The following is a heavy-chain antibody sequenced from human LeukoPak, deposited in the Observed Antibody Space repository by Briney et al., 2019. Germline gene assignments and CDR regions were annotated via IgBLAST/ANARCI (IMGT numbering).Heavy chain of an antibody. CDR3: ARDRAVTIFAY. J-gene: IGHJ4*02. CDR1: GYTFTSYG. D-gene: IGHD3-3*01. CDR2: INPSGGST. V-gene: IGHV1-46*01. Sequence: GASVKVSCKASGYTFTSYGISWVRQAPGQGLEWMGIINPSGGSTSYAQKFQGRVTMTRDTSTSTVYMELSSLRSEDTAVYYCARDRAVTIFAYWGQGTLVTVSS.